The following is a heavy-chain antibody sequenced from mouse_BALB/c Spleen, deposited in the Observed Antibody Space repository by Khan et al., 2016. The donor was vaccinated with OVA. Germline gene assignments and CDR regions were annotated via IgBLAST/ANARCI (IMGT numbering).Heavy chain of an antibody. CDR2: IWSDGST. J-gene: IGHJ4*01. V-gene: IGHV2-6*02. CDR3: DREGVYAMNY. CDR1: AFSLTSYG. Sequence: QVQLKESGPGLVAPSQSLSITCTVSAFSLTSYGVHWVRQPPGKGLEWLVVIWSDGSTIYHSALKSRLIISKDNSKSQAFLKLNSLQTDDTAIYYWDREGVYAMNYWGQGTSVTVSS.